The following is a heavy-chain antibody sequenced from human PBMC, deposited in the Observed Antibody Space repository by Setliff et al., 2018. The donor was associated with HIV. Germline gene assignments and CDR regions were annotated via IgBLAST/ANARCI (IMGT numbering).Heavy chain of an antibody. CDR3: AKGIRVAGTSHFDS. CDR1: GFTFSSYA. Sequence: GGSLRLSCAASGFTFSSYAMAWVRQAPGKGLEWVSQISGSAGSTVYADSMEGRFTISRDNFKDTLYLQMHSLRAEDTAVYYCAKGIRVAGTSHFDSWGQGAQVTVSS. V-gene: IGHV3-23*01. D-gene: IGHD6-19*01. J-gene: IGHJ4*02. CDR2: ISGSAGST.